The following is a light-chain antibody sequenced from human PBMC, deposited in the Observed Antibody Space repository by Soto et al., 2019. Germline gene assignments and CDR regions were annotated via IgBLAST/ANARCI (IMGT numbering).Light chain of an antibody. V-gene: IGKV3-11*01. CDR1: QSVSRY. J-gene: IGKJ1*01. Sequence: EIVLTQSPAALSLSPGERATLSCRASQSVSRYLAWYQQKPGQAPRLLIYDASNRATGIPARFSGSGSGTDFTLTISSLEPEDFAVYYCQPRSNWPRTFGQGTKVESK. CDR3: QPRSNWPRT. CDR2: DAS.